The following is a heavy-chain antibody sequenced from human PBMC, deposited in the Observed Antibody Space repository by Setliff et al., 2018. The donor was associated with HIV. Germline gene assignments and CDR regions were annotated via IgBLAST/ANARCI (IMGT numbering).Heavy chain of an antibody. CDR2: IIPMYGVT. CDR1: GGTLSSYV. D-gene: IGHD6-13*01. J-gene: IGHJ4*02. CDR3: ARGVKKSSWYVYFDY. V-gene: IGHV1-69*05. Sequence: SVKVSCKASGGTLSSYVISWVRQAPGQGPEWMGGIIPMYGVTNYAQKFQGRVTITTDESTSTAYMELSSLRSEDTAVYYCARGVKKSSWYVYFDYWGQGTLVTVSS.